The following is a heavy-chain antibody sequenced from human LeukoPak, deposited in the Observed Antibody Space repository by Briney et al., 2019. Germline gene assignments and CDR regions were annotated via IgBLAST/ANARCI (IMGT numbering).Heavy chain of an antibody. D-gene: IGHD2-2*01. CDR3: ARWYCSGPSCHSYYFGMDV. CDR1: GFTFSSYE. CDR2: ISSGGSSM. V-gene: IGHV3-48*03. Sequence: GGSLRLSCAASGFTFSSYEMNWVRQAPGKGLEWVSFISSGGSSMYYVDSVKGRFTISRDNAKNSLYLQMNSLRAEDTAVYYCARWYCSGPSCHSYYFGMDVWGQGTTVTVS. J-gene: IGHJ6*02.